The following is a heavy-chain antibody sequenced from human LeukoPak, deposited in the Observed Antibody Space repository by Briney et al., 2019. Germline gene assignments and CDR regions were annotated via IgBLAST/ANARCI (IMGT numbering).Heavy chain of an antibody. V-gene: IGHV3-48*04. CDR2: IRSSSSTI. J-gene: IGHJ4*02. D-gene: IGHD2-21*02. CDR3: AREGGGVTAINY. Sequence: QPGGSLSLSGAASGFIFISYSMNWVPQAPGKGWEWVSYIRSSSSTIYYADSVKGRFTISRDNAKNSLYLQMNSLRAEDTAVYYCAREGGGVTAINYWGQGTLVTVSS. CDR1: GFIFISYS.